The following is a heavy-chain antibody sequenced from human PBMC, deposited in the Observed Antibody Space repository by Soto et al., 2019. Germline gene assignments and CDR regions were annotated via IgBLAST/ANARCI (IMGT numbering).Heavy chain of an antibody. J-gene: IGHJ4*02. V-gene: IGHV1-58*01. D-gene: IGHD6-13*01. CDR2: IVVGSGNT. CDR3: AAFGSPAAGTFDY. Sequence: ASVKVSCKASGFTFTSSAVQWVRRARGQRLEWIGWIVVGSGNTNYAQKFQERVTITRDMSTSTAYMELSSLRSEDTAVYYCAAFGSPAAGTFDYWGQGTLVTVSS. CDR1: GFTFTSSA.